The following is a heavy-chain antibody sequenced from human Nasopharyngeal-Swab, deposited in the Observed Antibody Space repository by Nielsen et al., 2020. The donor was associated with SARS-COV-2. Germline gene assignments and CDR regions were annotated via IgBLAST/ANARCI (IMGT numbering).Heavy chain of an antibody. V-gene: IGHV3-30*04. Sequence: VRQAPGKGLEWVAVISYDGSNKYYAGSVKGRFTISRDNSKNTLYLQMNSLRAEDTAVYYCARGFGGSYWGYDYWGQGTLVTVSS. J-gene: IGHJ4*02. D-gene: IGHD1-26*01. CDR3: ARGFGGSYWGYDY. CDR2: ISYDGSNK.